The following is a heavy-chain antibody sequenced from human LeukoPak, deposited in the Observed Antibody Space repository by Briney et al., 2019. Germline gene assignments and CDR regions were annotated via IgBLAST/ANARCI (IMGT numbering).Heavy chain of an antibody. CDR3: ARDSWGYCSGGSCYSRGAFDI. D-gene: IGHD2-15*01. Sequence: GGSLRLSCAASGFTFSSYWMHWVRQAPGKGLVWVSRINSDGSSTTYADSVKGRFTISRDNAKNTLYLQMNSLRAEDTALYYCARDSWGYCSGGSCYSRGAFDIWGQGTMVTVSS. V-gene: IGHV3-74*01. CDR1: GFTFSSYW. CDR2: INSDGSST. J-gene: IGHJ3*02.